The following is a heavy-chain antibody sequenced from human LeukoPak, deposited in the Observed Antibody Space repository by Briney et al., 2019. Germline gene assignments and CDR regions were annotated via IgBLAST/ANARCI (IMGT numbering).Heavy chain of an antibody. CDR3: AKIGYSSGWRPFDY. Sequence: PGGSLRLSCAASGFTFDDYAMHWVRQAPGKGLEWVSGISWNSGSIGYADSVKGRFTIPRDNAKNSLYLQMNSLRAEDTALYYCAKIGYSSGWRPFDYWGQGTLVTVSS. CDR2: ISWNSGSI. V-gene: IGHV3-9*01. CDR1: GFTFDDYA. J-gene: IGHJ4*02. D-gene: IGHD6-19*01.